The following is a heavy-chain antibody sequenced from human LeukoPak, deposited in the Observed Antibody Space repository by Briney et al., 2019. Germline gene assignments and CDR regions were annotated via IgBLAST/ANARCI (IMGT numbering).Heavy chain of an antibody. CDR2: INHSGST. J-gene: IGHJ6*02. V-gene: IGHV4-34*01. D-gene: IGHD2-15*01. CDR1: GGSFSGYY. Sequence: SETLSLTCAVYGGSFSGYYWSWIRQPPGKGLEWIGEINHSGSTNYNPSLKSRVTISVDTSKNQFSLKLSSVTAADTAVYYCARYCSGGSCYPPYYYGTYVWGQGTTVTLSS. CDR3: ARYCSGGSCYPPYYYGTYV.